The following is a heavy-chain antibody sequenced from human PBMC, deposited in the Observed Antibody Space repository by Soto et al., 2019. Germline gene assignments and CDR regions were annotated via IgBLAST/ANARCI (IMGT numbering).Heavy chain of an antibody. Sequence: QVHLVESGGGVVQPGTSLRLSCAASGFTFTNHAMHWARLTPGKGLEWLAIIWFDGSIKYYADSVKGRFTISRDNSKNTVFLQMNRLRAADTAVYFCARVADKGRPRPLDQWGQGTLVTVST. CDR1: GFTFTNHA. V-gene: IGHV3-33*01. CDR3: ARVADKGRPRPLDQ. J-gene: IGHJ4*02. CDR2: IWFDGSIK.